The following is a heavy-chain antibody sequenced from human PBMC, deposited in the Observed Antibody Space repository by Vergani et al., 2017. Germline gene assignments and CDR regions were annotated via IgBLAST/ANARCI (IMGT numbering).Heavy chain of an antibody. CDR1: GGSISSSSYY. V-gene: IGHV4-39*01. CDR2: IYYSGST. J-gene: IGHJ4*02. CDR3: ARLSGLLWFGELLWAGGSGDY. D-gene: IGHD3-10*01. Sequence: QLQLQESGPGLVKPSETLSLTCTVSGGSISSSSYYWGWIRQPPGKGLEWIGSIYYSGSTYYNPSLKSRVTISVDTSKNQCSLKLSSVTAADTAVYYCARLSGLLWFGELLWAGGSGDYWGQGTLVTVSS.